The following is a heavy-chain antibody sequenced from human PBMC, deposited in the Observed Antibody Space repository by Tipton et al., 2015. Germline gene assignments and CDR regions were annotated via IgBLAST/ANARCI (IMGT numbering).Heavy chain of an antibody. J-gene: IGHJ5*02. V-gene: IGHV1-2*02. CDR2: INPNSGGT. CDR3: ARYCSGDNCYWFDP. CDR1: GYPFSGYH. D-gene: IGHD2-15*01. Sequence: QLVQSGAEVKKPGASVKVSCKASGYPFSGYHLHWVRQAPGQGLEWMGWINPNSGGTNYAQKFQGRVTMTRDTSISTAYMELTRLRSDDTAVYYCARYCSGDNCYWFDPWGQGTLVTVSS.